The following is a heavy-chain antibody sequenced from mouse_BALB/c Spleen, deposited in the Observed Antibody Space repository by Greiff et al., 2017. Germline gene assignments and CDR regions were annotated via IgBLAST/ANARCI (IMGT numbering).Heavy chain of an antibody. Sequence: QVQLQQSGAELMKPGASVKISCKATGYTFSSYWIEWVKQRPGHGLEWIGELLPGSGSTNYNEKFKGKATFTAVTSSNTAYMQLSSLTSEDSAVYYCSRMGGNYPYYAMDYWGQGTSVTVSS. CDR3: SRMGGNYPYYAMDY. D-gene: IGHD2-1*01. V-gene: IGHV1-9*01. CDR1: GYTFSSYW. J-gene: IGHJ4*01. CDR2: LLPGSGST.